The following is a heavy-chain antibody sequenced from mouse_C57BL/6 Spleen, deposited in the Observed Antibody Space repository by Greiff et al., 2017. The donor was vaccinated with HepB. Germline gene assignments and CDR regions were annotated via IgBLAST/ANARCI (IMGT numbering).Heavy chain of an antibody. CDR3: ARERRDSNFLYWYFDV. Sequence: QVQLKESGPELVKPGASVKISCKASGYAFSSSWMNWVKQRPGKGLEWIGRIYPGDGDTNYNGKFKGKATLTADKSSSTAYMQLSSLTSEDSAVYFCARERRDSNFLYWYFDVWGTGTTVTVSS. D-gene: IGHD2-5*01. CDR2: IYPGDGDT. J-gene: IGHJ1*03. CDR1: GYAFSSSW. V-gene: IGHV1-82*01.